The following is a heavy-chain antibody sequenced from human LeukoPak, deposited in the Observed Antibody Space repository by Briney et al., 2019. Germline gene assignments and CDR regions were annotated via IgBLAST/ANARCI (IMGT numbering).Heavy chain of an antibody. D-gene: IGHD3-22*01. CDR1: GFTFSSYS. Sequence: PGGSLRLSCTASGFTFSSYSMNWVRQAPGKGLEWVSYISSSGSTIYYADSVKGRFTISRDNSKNTLYLQMNSLRAEDTAVYYCAKGLKYYYDSSPSPGMYWGQGTLVTVSS. CDR3: AKGLKYYYDSSPSPGMY. V-gene: IGHV3-48*01. CDR2: ISSSGSTI. J-gene: IGHJ4*02.